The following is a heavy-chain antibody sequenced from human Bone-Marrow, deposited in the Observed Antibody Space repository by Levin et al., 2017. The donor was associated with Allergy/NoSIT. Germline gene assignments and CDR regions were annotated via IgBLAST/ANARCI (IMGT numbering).Heavy chain of an antibody. Sequence: GGSLRLSCVASGFTFSPYAMNWVRQSPGKGLEWVAVISSDGSYKYYTDSVKGRFTISRDNSKNTVYLQMNSLRVEDTALYSCARDRSGNYYDAFDMWGQGTMVSVSS. J-gene: IGHJ3*02. D-gene: IGHD3-10*01. CDR2: ISSDGSYK. CDR1: GFTFSPYA. CDR3: ARDRSGNYYDAFDM. V-gene: IGHV3-30*04.